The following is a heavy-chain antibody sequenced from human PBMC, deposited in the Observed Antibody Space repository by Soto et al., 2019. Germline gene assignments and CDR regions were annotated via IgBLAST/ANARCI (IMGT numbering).Heavy chain of an antibody. Sequence: GGSLRLPCAASGFTFNIYAMAWVRQAPGKGLEWVSGIRGSVGTTYYADSVKGRFTISRDNSQNMLYLQINSLRVEDTAIYYCAKATWAVVPASIRWNFDLWGRGTLVTVSS. CDR1: GFTFNIYA. V-gene: IGHV3-23*01. CDR3: AKATWAVVPASIRWNFDL. D-gene: IGHD2-2*01. CDR2: IRGSVGTT. J-gene: IGHJ2*01.